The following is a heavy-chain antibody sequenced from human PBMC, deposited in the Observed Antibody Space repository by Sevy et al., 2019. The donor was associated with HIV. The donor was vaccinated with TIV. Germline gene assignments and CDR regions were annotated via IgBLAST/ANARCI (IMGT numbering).Heavy chain of an antibody. J-gene: IGHJ6*02. CDR3: AGDCSSASCLWGMDV. CDR2: IKRDGSEK. CDR1: GFTFSNYW. Sequence: GSLRLSCAGSGFTFSNYWMSWVRQAPGKGLEWVANIKRDGSEKYYVASVKGRFTISRDNAKTSLYLQRNSLRVEDTAVYYWAGDCSSASCLWGMDVWGQGTMVTVSS. V-gene: IGHV3-7*03. D-gene: IGHD2-2*01.